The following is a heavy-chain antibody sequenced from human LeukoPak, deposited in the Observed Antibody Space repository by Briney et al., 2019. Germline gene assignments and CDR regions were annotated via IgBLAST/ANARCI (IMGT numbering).Heavy chain of an antibody. J-gene: IGHJ3*02. CDR2: INAGNGNT. D-gene: IGHD2-2*01. CDR1: GYTFTSYA. V-gene: IGHV1-3*01. CDR3: ARDRGPYCTSTYCLSPGAFDI. Sequence: ASVKVSCKASGYTFTSYAMHWVRQAPGQRLEWMGWINAGNGNTKYSQKFQGRVTITRDTSASTAYMELSSLRSEDTAVYFCARDRGPYCTSTYCLSPGAFDIWGQGTMVTVSS.